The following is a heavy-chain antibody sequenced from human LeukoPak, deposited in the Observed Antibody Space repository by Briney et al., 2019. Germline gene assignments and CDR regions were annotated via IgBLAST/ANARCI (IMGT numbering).Heavy chain of an antibody. J-gene: IGHJ6*02. V-gene: IGHV4-61*02. D-gene: IGHD3-3*01. CDR3: ARRYDFWSGYYGMDV. Sequence: SETLSLTCTVSGGSISSGSYYWSWIRQPAGKGLEWIGRIYTSGSTNYNPSLKSRVTISVDTSKNQFSLKLTSVTAADTAVYYCARRYDFWSGYYGMDVWGQGTTVTVSS. CDR2: IYTSGST. CDR1: GGSISSGSYY.